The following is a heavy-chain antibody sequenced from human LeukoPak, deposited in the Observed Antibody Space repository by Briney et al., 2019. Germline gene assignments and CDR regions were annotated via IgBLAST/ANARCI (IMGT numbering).Heavy chain of an antibody. D-gene: IGHD2-2*01. CDR3: TKDACSSTSCYFDY. V-gene: IGHV3-23*01. J-gene: IGHJ4*02. Sequence: GGSLRLSCAASGFPFSSYSMSWVRQAPGKGLEWVSAISGSGGSTYYADSVKGRFTISRDNSKNTLYLQMNSLRAEDTAVYYRTKDACSSTSCYFDYWGQGTLVTVSS. CDR1: GFPFSSYS. CDR2: ISGSGGST.